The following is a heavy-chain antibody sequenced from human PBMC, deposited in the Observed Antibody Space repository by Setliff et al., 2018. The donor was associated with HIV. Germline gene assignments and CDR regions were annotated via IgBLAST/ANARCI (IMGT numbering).Heavy chain of an antibody. CDR1: GGSITSSNSY. Sequence: PSETLSLTCTVSGGSITSSNSYWTWIRQPPGKGLEWIGYIYNSASTYYDPSLKSRVTISLDTSKNQFFLKLSSVTAPDTAIYYCARQTWEYYDTLTGYYRSPKNFDSWGQGTLVTVSS. D-gene: IGHD3-9*01. V-gene: IGHV4-39*01. J-gene: IGHJ4*02. CDR2: IYNSAST. CDR3: ARQTWEYYDTLTGYYRSPKNFDS.